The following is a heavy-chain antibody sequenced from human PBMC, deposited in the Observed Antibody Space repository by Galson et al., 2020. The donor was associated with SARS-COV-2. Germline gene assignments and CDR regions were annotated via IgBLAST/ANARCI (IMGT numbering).Heavy chain of an antibody. CDR3: ARQFCSSRTFTTGGFAL. V-gene: IGHV3-64*01. CDR2: IGGST. D-gene: IGHD2-2*01. Sequence: TGGSLRLSCAASGFTLSSDGMHWVRQAPGKGLEYVSCIGGSTHDGNSVKGRFSTSRDNSKNTLYLQMASLRADDMAVYYCARQFCSSRTFTTGGFALWGPGTTVPVSS. J-gene: IGHJ6*02. CDR1: GFTLSSDG.